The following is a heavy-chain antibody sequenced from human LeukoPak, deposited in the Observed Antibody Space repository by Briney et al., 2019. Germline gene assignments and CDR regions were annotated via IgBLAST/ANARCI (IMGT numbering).Heavy chain of an antibody. CDR3: ARHGGNSGDAFDI. Sequence: GESLKISCKGSGYSFTNYWIGWVRPMPGKGLEWMGIIYSPSFQGQVTISADKSISTAYLQWSSLKASDTAMYYCARHGGNSGDAFDIWGQGTKVTVSS. CDR1: GYSFTNYW. J-gene: IGHJ3*02. V-gene: IGHV5-51*01. CDR2: IY. D-gene: IGHD4-23*01.